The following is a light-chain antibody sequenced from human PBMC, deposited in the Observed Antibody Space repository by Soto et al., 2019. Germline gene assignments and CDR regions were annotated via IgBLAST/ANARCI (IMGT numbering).Light chain of an antibody. J-gene: IGKJ5*01. CDR2: TAS. V-gene: IGKV1-39*01. CDR3: QQSYSTSIT. Sequence: IQMTQSPASLSASVGDRVTITCRASQSISNFLNWYQQTPGKAPKLLISTASTLQTGVPSRFDGSGSGTDFTLTINNLQPEDFATYYCQQSYSTSITFGQGTRLDIK. CDR1: QSISNF.